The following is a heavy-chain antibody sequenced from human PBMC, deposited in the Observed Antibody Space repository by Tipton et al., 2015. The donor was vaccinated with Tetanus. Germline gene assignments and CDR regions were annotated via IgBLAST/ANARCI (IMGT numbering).Heavy chain of an antibody. Sequence: QLVQSGAEVKKPGSSVKVSCKTSGGSFSTYITSWVRQAPGQGLEWMGGIIPIFGTITYAQKFQGRLTISADRSTNTAYMELSSLRSDDTAVYYCARSRGGTRVYYAIAFWGQGSLVTVSP. CDR3: ARSRGGTRVYYAIAF. CDR2: IIPIFGTI. V-gene: IGHV1-69*06. D-gene: IGHD3-22*01. J-gene: IGHJ4*02. CDR1: GGSFSTYI.